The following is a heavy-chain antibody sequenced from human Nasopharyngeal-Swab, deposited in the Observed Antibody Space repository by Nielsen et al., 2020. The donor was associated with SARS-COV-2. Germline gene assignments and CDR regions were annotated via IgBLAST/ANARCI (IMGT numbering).Heavy chain of an antibody. CDR2: IYYIGST. CDR3: ARGTTIFGVVITPFDY. D-gene: IGHD3-3*01. CDR1: ARSISIYY. Sequence: SMTPACTLSARSISIYYCSCNRPLPGDGLEWVGYIYYIGSTNYNPSLKGRVTISVDTSKNQFSWKLCSVTPADTAVYYCARGTTIFGVVITPFDYWGQGTLVTVSS. V-gene: IGHV4-59*01. J-gene: IGHJ4*02.